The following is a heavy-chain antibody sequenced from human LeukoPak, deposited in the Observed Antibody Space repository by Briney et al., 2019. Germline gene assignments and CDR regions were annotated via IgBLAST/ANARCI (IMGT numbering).Heavy chain of an antibody. Sequence: QTLSLTCAISGDSVSSKSASWNWIRQSPPRGLEWLGRTYSRSKWFHDYAVSVKSRITINPDTSKNQFSLHLTSVTPDDTAVYYCARGTGSLDYWGQGTLVTVSS. D-gene: IGHD1-26*01. CDR1: GDSVSSKSAS. J-gene: IGHJ4*02. CDR2: TYSRSKWFH. V-gene: IGHV6-1*01. CDR3: ARGTGSLDY.